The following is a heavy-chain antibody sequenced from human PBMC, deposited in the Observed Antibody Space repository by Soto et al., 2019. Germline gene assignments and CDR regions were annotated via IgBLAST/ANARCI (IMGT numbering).Heavy chain of an antibody. D-gene: IGHD3-10*01. V-gene: IGHV4-34*01. CDR1: NGSFSKYY. Sequence: QLQQWGAGLLKPSESLSRTCAVYNGSFSKYYWNWIRQSPGKGRGWIGEINQSGATNYNPSLKRRVTISVDTSTNQFSLKLKSLTAADTAVYYCARGYYYASGRSFPYWGQGTLVTVSS. J-gene: IGHJ4*02. CDR2: INQSGAT. CDR3: ARGYYYASGRSFPY.